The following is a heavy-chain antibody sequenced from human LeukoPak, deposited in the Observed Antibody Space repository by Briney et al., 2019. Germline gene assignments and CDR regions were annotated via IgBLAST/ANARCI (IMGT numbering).Heavy chain of an antibody. V-gene: IGHV4-34*01. J-gene: IGHJ4*02. CDR1: GGSFSGYY. Sequence: SETLSLTCAVYGGSFSGYYWSWIRQPPGKGLEWIGEINHSGSTNYNPSLKSRVTISVDTSKNQFSLKLSSVAAADTAVYYCARDVCSSTSCYVGDAFDYWGQGTLVTVSS. CDR2: INHSGST. CDR3: ARDVCSSTSCYVGDAFDY. D-gene: IGHD2-2*01.